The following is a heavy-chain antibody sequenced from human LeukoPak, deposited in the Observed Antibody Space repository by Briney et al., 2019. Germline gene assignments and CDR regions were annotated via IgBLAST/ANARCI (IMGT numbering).Heavy chain of an antibody. CDR1: GFTFSSYW. CDR3: ARDQTDCSSTSCYRRYYYYYYYMDV. D-gene: IGHD2-2*01. Sequence: GGSLRLSCAASGFTFSSYWMSWVRQAPGKGLEWVALMSYDGSNEYYADSVRGRFTISRDNSKNTLYLQMNSLRAEDTAVYYCARDQTDCSSTSCYRRYYYYYYYMDVWGKGTTVTVSS. V-gene: IGHV3-30*01. CDR2: MSYDGSNE. J-gene: IGHJ6*03.